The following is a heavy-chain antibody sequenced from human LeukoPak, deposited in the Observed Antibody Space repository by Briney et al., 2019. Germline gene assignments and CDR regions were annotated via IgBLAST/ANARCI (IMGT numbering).Heavy chain of an antibody. J-gene: IGHJ4*02. D-gene: IGHD2-2*02. CDR1: GFTFSSYA. V-gene: IGHV3-23*01. Sequence: GGSLRLSCAASGFTFSSYAMSWVRQAPGKGLEWVSAISGSGGSTYYADSVKGRFTISRDNSKNTLYLQMNSLRVEDTAVYYCARGGFCSGTSCYTGMLFDSWGQGTLVTVSS. CDR3: ARGGFCSGTSCYTGMLFDS. CDR2: ISGSGGST.